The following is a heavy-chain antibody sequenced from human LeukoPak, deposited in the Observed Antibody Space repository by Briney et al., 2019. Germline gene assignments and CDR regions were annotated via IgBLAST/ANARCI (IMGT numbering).Heavy chain of an antibody. V-gene: IGHV4-59*01. CDR3: AGGSLSGSGWFDP. J-gene: IGHJ5*02. CDR2: IYYGGST. CDR1: GGSISNYY. D-gene: IGHD3-22*01. Sequence: SETLSLTCTVSGGSISNYYWTWIRQPPGKGLEWIGYIYYGGSTNYNPSLTSRVTISVDTSKNQFSLKLSSVTAADTAVYYCAGGSLSGSGWFDPWGQGTLVTVS.